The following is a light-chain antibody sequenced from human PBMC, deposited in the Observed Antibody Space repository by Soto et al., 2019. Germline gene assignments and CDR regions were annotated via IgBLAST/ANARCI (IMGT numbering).Light chain of an antibody. Sequence: EVVMTQSPATLSVSPGERATLSCRASQTVGKNYLAWYQQKPGQAPRLLLYGISARATGIPARFSGSGSGTAFTLTINSLQSEDFAVYYCQQYTNWPITFGQGTRLEIK. CDR3: QQYTNWPIT. V-gene: IGKV3-15*01. J-gene: IGKJ5*01. CDR1: QTVGKN. CDR2: GIS.